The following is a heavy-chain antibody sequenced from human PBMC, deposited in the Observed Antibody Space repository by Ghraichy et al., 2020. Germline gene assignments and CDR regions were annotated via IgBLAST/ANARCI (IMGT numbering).Heavy chain of an antibody. Sequence: GGSLRLSCAASGFTFSSYGMHWVRQAPGKGLEWVAFIRYDGSNKYYADSVKGRFTISRDNSKNTLYLQMNSLRAEDTAVYYCAKDLEEKSSGYGAFDIWGQGTMVTVSS. D-gene: IGHD3-22*01. CDR3: AKDLEEKSSGYGAFDI. CDR1: GFTFSSYG. J-gene: IGHJ3*02. V-gene: IGHV3-30*02. CDR2: IRYDGSNK.